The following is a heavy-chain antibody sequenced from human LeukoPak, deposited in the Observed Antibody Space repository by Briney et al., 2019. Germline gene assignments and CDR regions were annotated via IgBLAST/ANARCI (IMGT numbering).Heavy chain of an antibody. D-gene: IGHD4-17*01. Sequence: GGSLRLSCAASGFTFSSYWMRWVRQAPGKGLEWVANIKQDGSEKYYVDSVKGRFTISRDNAKNSLYLQMNSLRAEDTAVYYCAGLATVTTFYYFDYWGQGTLVTVSS. J-gene: IGHJ4*02. CDR3: AGLATVTTFYYFDY. CDR1: GFTFSSYW. V-gene: IGHV3-7*01. CDR2: IKQDGSEK.